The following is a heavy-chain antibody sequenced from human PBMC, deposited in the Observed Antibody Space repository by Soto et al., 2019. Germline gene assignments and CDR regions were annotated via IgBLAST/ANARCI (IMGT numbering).Heavy chain of an antibody. V-gene: IGHV3-23*01. D-gene: IGHD2-21*02. Sequence: GGSLRLSCAASGFTFSSYAMSWVRQAPGKGLEWISIISGSGGSTYYADSVKGRFTISRDNSNNTLYLQMHSLTAADTAVYYCAKNGCGGDCYSSVAGNWFDPWGQGTLVTV. J-gene: IGHJ5*02. CDR1: GFTFSSYA. CDR2: ISGSGGST. CDR3: AKNGCGGDCYSSVAGNWFDP.